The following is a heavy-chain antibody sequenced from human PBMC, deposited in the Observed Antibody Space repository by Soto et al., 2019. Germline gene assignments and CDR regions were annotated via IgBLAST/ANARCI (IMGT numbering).Heavy chain of an antibody. CDR3: ARTDCSGGSCYPYYYYYYGMDV. V-gene: IGHV3-33*01. J-gene: IGHJ6*02. Sequence: QVQLVESGGGVVQPGRSLRLSCAASGFTFSNYGMHWVRQAPGKGLEWVAVIWYDGSNKYYADSVKGRFTISRDNSKNTLYLQMNSLRAEDTAVYYCARTDCSGGSCYPYYYYYYGMDVWGQGTTVTVSS. CDR1: GFTFSNYG. CDR2: IWYDGSNK. D-gene: IGHD2-15*01.